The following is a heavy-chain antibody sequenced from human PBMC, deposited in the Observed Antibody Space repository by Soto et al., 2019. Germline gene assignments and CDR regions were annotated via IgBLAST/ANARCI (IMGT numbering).Heavy chain of an antibody. V-gene: IGHV3-23*01. Sequence: GGSLRLSCTASGFTFSSYAMSWVRQAPGKGLEWVSAISGSGGSTYYADSVKGRFTISRDNSKNTLYLQMNSLRAEDTAVYYCAKFTDVDLSPAPTAVSQATVVNGTAPNYYYGMDVWGQGTTVTVSS. CDR2: ISGSGGST. CDR1: GFTFSSYA. D-gene: IGHD1-7*01. CDR3: AKFTDVDLSPAPTAVSQATVVNGTAPNYYYGMDV. J-gene: IGHJ6*02.